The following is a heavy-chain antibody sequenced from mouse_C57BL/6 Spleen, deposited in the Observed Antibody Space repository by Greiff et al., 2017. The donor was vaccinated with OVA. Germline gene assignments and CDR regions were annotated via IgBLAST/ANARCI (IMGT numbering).Heavy chain of an antibody. Sequence: QVQLQQSGAELARPGASVKLSCKASGYTFTSYGISWVKQRTGQGLEWIGEIYPRSGNTYYNEKFKGKATLTADKSSSTAYMELRSLTSEDSAVYFCARDTRGVGNFDYWGQGTTLTVSS. CDR2: IYPRSGNT. V-gene: IGHV1-81*01. CDR1: GYTFTSYG. D-gene: IGHD1-1*01. J-gene: IGHJ2*01. CDR3: ARDTRGVGNFDY.